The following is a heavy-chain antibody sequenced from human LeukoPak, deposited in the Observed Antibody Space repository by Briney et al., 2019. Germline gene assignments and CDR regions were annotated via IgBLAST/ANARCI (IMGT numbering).Heavy chain of an antibody. CDR2: IKQDGSEK. CDR1: GFTFSSYW. D-gene: IGHD2/OR15-2a*01. Sequence: PGGSLRLSCAASGFTFSSYWMSWVRQAPGKGLEWVANIKQDGSEKYYVDSVKGRFTMSRDNANNSLFLQMNSLRAEDTAFYYCIRDFDADSDDEYFWGQGTLVTVSS. CDR3: IRDFDADSDDEYF. V-gene: IGHV3-7*03. J-gene: IGHJ4*02.